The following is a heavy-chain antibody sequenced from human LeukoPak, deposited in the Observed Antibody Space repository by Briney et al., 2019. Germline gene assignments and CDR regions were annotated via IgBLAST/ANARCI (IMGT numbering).Heavy chain of an antibody. D-gene: IGHD2-15*01. J-gene: IGHJ4*02. V-gene: IGHV1-24*01. CDR2: FDPEDGET. Sequence: ASVKVPCKVSGYTLTELSMHWVRQAPGKGLEWMGGFDPEDGETIYAQKFQGRVTMTEDTSTDTAYMELSSLRSEDTAVYYCATDPGYCSGGSCYFPEPLDYWGQGTLVTVSS. CDR1: GYTLTELS. CDR3: ATDPGYCSGGSCYFPEPLDY.